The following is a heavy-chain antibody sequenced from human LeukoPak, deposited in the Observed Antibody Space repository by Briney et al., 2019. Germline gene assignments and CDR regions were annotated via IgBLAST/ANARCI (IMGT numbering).Heavy chain of an antibody. J-gene: IGHJ6*03. CDR3: ARDPYSGTYYVGLYYYYMDV. V-gene: IGHV3-21*01. D-gene: IGHD1-26*01. Sequence: GGSQRLSCAASGFSFSCYNMNWVRLTPEKGLEWVSSITSSSTYTFYADSVKGRFTISRDNAKNSLDLEMNGLRDEDTAVYYCARDPYSGTYYVGLYYYYMDVWGKGTTVTVSS. CDR1: GFSFSCYN. CDR2: ITSSSTYT.